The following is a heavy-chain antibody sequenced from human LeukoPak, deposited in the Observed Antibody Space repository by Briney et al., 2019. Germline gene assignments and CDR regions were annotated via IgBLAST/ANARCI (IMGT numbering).Heavy chain of an antibody. V-gene: IGHV3-7*01. J-gene: IGHJ4*02. CDR3: ASGRQLGY. D-gene: IGHD6-13*01. Sequence: AGGSLRLSCAASGFTFSNYWMSWVRQAPGKGLEWVANIKEDGSGKYYVDSVKGRFTISRDNARNSLYLQMNSLRAEDAAVYVGASGRQLGYWGQGTLVTVSS. CDR2: IKEDGSGK. CDR1: GFTFSNYW.